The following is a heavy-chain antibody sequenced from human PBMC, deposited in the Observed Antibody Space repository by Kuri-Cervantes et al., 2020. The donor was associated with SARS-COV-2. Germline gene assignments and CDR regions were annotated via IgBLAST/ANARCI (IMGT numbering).Heavy chain of an antibody. D-gene: IGHD6-13*01. CDR3: ASAAGSFYGMDV. CDR2: IIPIFGTA. J-gene: IGHJ6*02. Sequence: SVKVSCKASGGAFSSYAISWVRQAPGQGLEWMGGIIPIFGTADYAQKFQGRVTMTRDTSTSAVYMELSSLRSEDTAVYYCASAAGSFYGMDVWGQGTTVTVSS. V-gene: IGHV1-69*05. CDR1: GGAFSSYA.